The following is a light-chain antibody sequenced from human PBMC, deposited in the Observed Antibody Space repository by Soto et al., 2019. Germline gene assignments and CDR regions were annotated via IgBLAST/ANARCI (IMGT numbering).Light chain of an antibody. Sequence: QSVLTQSPSASASLGASVKLTWTLSSGHSSYAIARHQQQPEKGPRFLMKLNSDGSHSKGDGIPDRFSGSSSGTERYLTISSLQSEDEADYYCQTWDTGIRVFGGGTKLTVL. CDR1: SGHSSYA. CDR3: QTWDTGIRV. J-gene: IGLJ3*02. CDR2: LNSDGSH. V-gene: IGLV4-69*01.